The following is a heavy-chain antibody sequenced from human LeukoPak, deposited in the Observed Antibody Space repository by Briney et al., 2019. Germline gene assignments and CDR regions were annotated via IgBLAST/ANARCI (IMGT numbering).Heavy chain of an antibody. D-gene: IGHD3-10*01. CDR3: ARLQYYYGSGSYYNRGTDNWFDP. J-gene: IGHJ5*02. CDR2: IYHSGST. CDR1: GGSISSGGYS. Sequence: SQTLSLTCAVSGGSISSGGYSWSWIRQPPGKGLEWIGYIYHSGSTYYNSSLKSRVTISVDRSKNQFSLKLSSVTAADTAVYYCARLQYYYGSGSYYNRGTDNWFDPWGQGTLVSVSS. V-gene: IGHV4-30-2*01.